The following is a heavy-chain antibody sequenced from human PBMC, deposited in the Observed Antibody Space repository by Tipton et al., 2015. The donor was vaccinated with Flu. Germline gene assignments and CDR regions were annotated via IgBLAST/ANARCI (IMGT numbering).Heavy chain of an antibody. CDR1: GFTVSSNY. D-gene: IGHD2-15*01. CDR3: ARDNYCSGGSCYSFDS. V-gene: IGHV3-53*01. J-gene: IGHJ4*02. Sequence: SLRLSCAASGFTVSSNYMSWVRQTPGKGLEWVSIIYSGGYTYYADSVKGRFTISRDNSKNTLYLQMNSLRAEDTAVYYCARDNYCSGGSCYSFDSWGQGTLVTVSS. CDR2: IYSGGYT.